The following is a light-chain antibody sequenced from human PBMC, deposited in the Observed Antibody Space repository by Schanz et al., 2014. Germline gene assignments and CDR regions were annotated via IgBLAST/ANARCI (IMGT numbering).Light chain of an antibody. CDR3: SSFTSSLRWV. V-gene: IGLV2-14*02. Sequence: QSALTQPASVSGSPGQSITISCTGTSSDVGSYNLVSWYQQHPGKAPKLMIYDVNNRPSGVSDRFSGSKSGNTASLTISGLQAEDEADYYCSSFTSSLRWVFGGGTKLTVL. CDR2: DVN. CDR1: SSDVGSYNL. J-gene: IGLJ3*02.